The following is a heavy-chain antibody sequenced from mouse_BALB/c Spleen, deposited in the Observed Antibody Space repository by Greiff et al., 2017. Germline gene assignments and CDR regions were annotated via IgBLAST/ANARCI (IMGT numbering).Heavy chain of an antibody. D-gene: IGHD2-4*01. J-gene: IGHJ3*01. CDR3: ARSGYDYL. CDR2: INPGSGGT. CDR1: GYAFTNYL. V-gene: IGHV1-54*03. Sequence: QVQLQQSGAELVRPGTSVKVSCKASGYAFTNYLIEWEKQRPGQGLEWIGVINPGSGGTNYNEKFKGKATLTADKSSSTAYMQLSSLTSDDSAVYFCARSGYDYLWGQGTLVTVSA.